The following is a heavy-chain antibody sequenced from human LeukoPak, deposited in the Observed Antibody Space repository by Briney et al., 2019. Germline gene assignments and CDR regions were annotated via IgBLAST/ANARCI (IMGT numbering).Heavy chain of an antibody. CDR1: GGSISSGDYY. J-gene: IGHJ4*02. V-gene: IGHV4-39*07. Sequence: SETLSLTCTVSGGSISSGDYYWSWIRQPPGKGLEWIGEINHSGSTNYNPSLKSRVTISVDTSKNQFSLKLSSVTAADTAVYYCARGKYNWNYAYYWGQGTLVTVSS. D-gene: IGHD1-7*01. CDR3: ARGKYNWNYAYY. CDR2: INHSGST.